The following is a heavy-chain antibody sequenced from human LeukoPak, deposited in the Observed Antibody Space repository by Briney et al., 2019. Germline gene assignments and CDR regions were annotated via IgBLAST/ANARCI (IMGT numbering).Heavy chain of an antibody. J-gene: IGHJ4*02. Sequence: VASVKVSCKVSGHSLNEISMYWVRQAPGKGLECMGVFDPEDGETIYAQRFKGRLTLTGDTSTDTVYMDLSSLRPEDTAVYYCATGATIPAGFDFWGQGTLVTVSS. CDR3: ATGATIPAGFDF. CDR1: GHSLNEIS. CDR2: FDPEDGET. D-gene: IGHD5-24*01. V-gene: IGHV1-24*01.